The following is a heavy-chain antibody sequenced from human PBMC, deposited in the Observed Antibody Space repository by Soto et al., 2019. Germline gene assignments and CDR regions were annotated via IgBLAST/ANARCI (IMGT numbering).Heavy chain of an antibody. D-gene: IGHD6-13*01. CDR2: ISYDGSNK. CDR3: ARDRAAGNSYYYYYGMDV. J-gene: IGHJ6*02. V-gene: IGHV3-30-3*01. Sequence: SGGSLRLSCAASGFTFSSYAMHWVRQAPGKGLEWVAVISYDGSNKYYADSVKGRFTISRDNSKNTLYLQMNSLRAEDTAVYYCARDRAAGNSYYYYYGMDVWGQGTTVTVSS. CDR1: GFTFSSYA.